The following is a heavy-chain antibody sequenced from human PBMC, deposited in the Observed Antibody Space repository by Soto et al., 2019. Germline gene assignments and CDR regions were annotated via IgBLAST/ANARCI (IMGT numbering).Heavy chain of an antibody. CDR2: IIPIFGTA. V-gene: IGHV1-69*06. D-gene: IGHD2-2*02. Sequence: SVKVSCKASGGTFSSYAISWVRQAPGQGLEWMGGIIPIFGTANYAQKFQGRVTITADKSTSTAYMELSSLRSEDTAVYYCARDSHSVPAAIKVYYYYGMDVWGQGTTVTVSS. CDR1: GGTFSSYA. CDR3: ARDSHSVPAAIKVYYYYGMDV. J-gene: IGHJ6*02.